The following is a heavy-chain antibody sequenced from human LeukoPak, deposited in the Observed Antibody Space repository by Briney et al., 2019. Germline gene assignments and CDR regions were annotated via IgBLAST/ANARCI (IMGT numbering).Heavy chain of an antibody. V-gene: IGHV3-53*01. Sequence: PGGSLRLSCSASGFTVSGNYMSWVRQAPGKGLEGVSVIYSGGSTYYADSVKGRFTISRDNSKNTLYLQMNSLRAEDTAVYYCARRWFGELLYYWGQGTLVTVSS. D-gene: IGHD3-10*01. CDR1: GFTVSGNY. J-gene: IGHJ4*02. CDR3: ARRWFGELLYY. CDR2: IYSGGST.